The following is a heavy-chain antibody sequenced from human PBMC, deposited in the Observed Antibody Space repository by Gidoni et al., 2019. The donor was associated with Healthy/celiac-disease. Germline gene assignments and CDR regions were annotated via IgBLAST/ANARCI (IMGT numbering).Heavy chain of an antibody. D-gene: IGHD3-22*01. CDR3: AKDQFYYDSSGYYSVGAFDI. V-gene: IGHV3-23*01. CDR1: GFPFSRYS. Sequence: EVQLLESGGGLVQPGGSLRPSCAASGFPFSRYSMRWVRQAPGKGLEWVSAISCSGGSTYYADSVKGRFTISRDNSKNTLYLQMNSLRAEDTAVYYCAKDQFYYDSSGYYSVGAFDIWGQGTMVTVSS. J-gene: IGHJ3*02. CDR2: ISCSGGST.